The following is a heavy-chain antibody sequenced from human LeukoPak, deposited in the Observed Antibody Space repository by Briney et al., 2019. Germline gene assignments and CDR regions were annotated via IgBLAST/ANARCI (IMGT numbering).Heavy chain of an antibody. J-gene: IGHJ4*02. Sequence: GGSLRLSCAASGFTFTNAWMSWVRQAPGKGLEWVGRIKSKTDGGTTDYAAPVKGRFTISRDDSKNTLYLQMNSLKTEDTAVYYCITYRLYGSGSYQVDSWGQGTLVTVSS. CDR3: ITYRLYGSGSYQVDS. CDR2: IKSKTDGGTT. D-gene: IGHD3-10*01. CDR1: GFTFTNAW. V-gene: IGHV3-15*01.